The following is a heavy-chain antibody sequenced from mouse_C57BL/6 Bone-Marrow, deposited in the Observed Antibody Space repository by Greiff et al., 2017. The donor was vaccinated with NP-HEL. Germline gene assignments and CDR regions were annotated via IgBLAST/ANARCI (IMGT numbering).Heavy chain of an antibody. CDR2: IYPGNSDT. D-gene: IGHD1-1*01. CDR3: TRKEVITTVVATPYAMDY. J-gene: IGHJ4*01. CDR1: GYTFTSYW. Sequence: VQLQQSGTVLARPGASVKMSCKTSGYTFTSYWMHWVKQRPGQGLEWIGAIYPGNSDTSYNQKFKGKAKLTAVTSASTAYMELSSLTNEDSAVYYCTRKEVITTVVATPYAMDYWGQGTSVTVSS. V-gene: IGHV1-5*01.